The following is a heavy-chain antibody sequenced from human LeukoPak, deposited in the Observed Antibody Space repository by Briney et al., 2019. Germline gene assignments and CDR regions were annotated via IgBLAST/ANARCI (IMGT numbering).Heavy chain of an antibody. J-gene: IGHJ4*02. CDR3: PRGLVLNVIVVVIPSLGPSFDY. V-gene: IGHV4-34*01. CDR2: INHSGST. CDR1: GGSLSGYF. Sequence: SETLSLTCAVYGGSLSGYFWSWIRPPPGKGREWIGEINHSGSTNYNPSLKSRVTISVNTSKNQSSLKLTSVSDADTAVYFCPRGLVLNVIVVVIPSLGPSFDYGGEGTLVTVSS. D-gene: IGHD3-22*01.